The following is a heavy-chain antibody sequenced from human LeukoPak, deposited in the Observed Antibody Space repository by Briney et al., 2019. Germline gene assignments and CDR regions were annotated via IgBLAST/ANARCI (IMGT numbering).Heavy chain of an antibody. CDR3: AKVGDSSGYYQNYFDY. Sequence: QPGGSLRLSCAASGFTFSSYGMHWVRQAPGKGLEWVAFIRYDGSNKYYADSVKGRFTISRDNSKNTLYLQMNSLRAEDTAVYYCAKVGDSSGYYQNYFDYWGQRALVTVSS. CDR1: GFTFSSYG. D-gene: IGHD3-22*01. CDR2: IRYDGSNK. V-gene: IGHV3-30*02. J-gene: IGHJ4*02.